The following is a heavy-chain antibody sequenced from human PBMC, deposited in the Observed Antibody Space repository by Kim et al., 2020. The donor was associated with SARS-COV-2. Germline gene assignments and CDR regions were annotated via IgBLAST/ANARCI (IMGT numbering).Heavy chain of an antibody. CDR2: IYYSGST. J-gene: IGHJ4*02. CDR1: GGSISSGGYY. V-gene: IGHV4-31*03. Sequence: SETLSLTCTVSGGSISSGGYYWSWIRQHPGKGLEWIGYIYYSGSTYYNPSLKSRVTISVDTSKNQFSLKLSSVTAADTAVYYCARTYSSGWYLDYYFDYWGQGTLVTVSS. CDR3: ARTYSSGWYLDYYFDY. D-gene: IGHD6-19*01.